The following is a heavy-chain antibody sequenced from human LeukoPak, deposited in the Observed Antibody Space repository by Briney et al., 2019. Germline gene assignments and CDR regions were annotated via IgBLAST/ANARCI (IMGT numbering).Heavy chain of an antibody. J-gene: IGHJ4*02. D-gene: IGHD3-10*01. V-gene: IGHV3-21*01. CDR2: ISSTSIYI. CDR1: GFTFSSYS. CDR3: ARDRGSMVRGVIFHFDY. Sequence: GGSLRLSCAVSGFTFSSYSMNWVRQAPGKGLEWVSSISSTSIYIYYADSVKGRFTISRDNAKNSLYLQMYSLRAEDTAVYYCARDRGSMVRGVIFHFDYWGQGTLVTVSS.